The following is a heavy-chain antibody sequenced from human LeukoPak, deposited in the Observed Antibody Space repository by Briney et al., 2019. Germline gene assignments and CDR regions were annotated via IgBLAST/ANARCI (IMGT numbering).Heavy chain of an antibody. CDR1: GFTFRTYG. V-gene: IGHV3-23*01. J-gene: IGHJ5*01. Sequence: PGGSLRLSCAASGFTFRTYGMTWVRQAPGKGLEWVSTISGSGGSTYYADSVKGRFTVSRDNSKNTLYLQMNSLRAEDTAVYYCAKLSGNPSGWFESWGQGTLVTVSS. CDR2: ISGSGGST. D-gene: IGHD3-10*01. CDR3: AKLSGNPSGWFES.